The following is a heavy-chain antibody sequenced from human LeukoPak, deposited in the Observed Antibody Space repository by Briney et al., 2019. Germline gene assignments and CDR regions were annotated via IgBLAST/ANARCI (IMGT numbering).Heavy chain of an antibody. CDR3: AREPVEMATSFVY. CDR2: ISSSSSYI. V-gene: IGHV3-21*01. Sequence: GGSLRLLCGACGFTFSIYRVNCLRHARGKARECVGYISSSSSYIYYADSVKGLFTISRDNAKNSLYLQMNSLRAEDTAAYYCAREPVEMATSFVYWGQGTLVTVSS. CDR1: GFTFSIYR. D-gene: IGHD5-24*01. J-gene: IGHJ4*02.